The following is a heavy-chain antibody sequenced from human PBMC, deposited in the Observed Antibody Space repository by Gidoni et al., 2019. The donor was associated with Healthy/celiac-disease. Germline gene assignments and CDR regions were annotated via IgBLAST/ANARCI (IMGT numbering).Heavy chain of an antibody. CDR2: IIPIFGTA. V-gene: IGHV1-69*06. CDR3: ARASGDFWSGYQYYDDGMDV. J-gene: IGHJ6*04. CDR1: GGTFSSYA. Sequence: QVQLVQSGAEVKKPGSSVKVSCKASGGTFSSYAISWVRQATGQGLEWMGGIIPIFGTANYAQKFQGRVMITADKSTSTAYMELSSLRSEDTAVYYCARASGDFWSGYQYYDDGMDVWGKGTTVTVSS. D-gene: IGHD3-3*01.